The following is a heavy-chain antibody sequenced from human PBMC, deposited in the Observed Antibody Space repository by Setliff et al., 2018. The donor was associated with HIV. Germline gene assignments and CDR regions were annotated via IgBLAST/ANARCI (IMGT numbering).Heavy chain of an antibody. CDR1: GGSFSGYY. V-gene: IGHV4-34*01. CDR3: ATHCTSTSCYSAGLDY. CDR2: INHSGNT. Sequence: PSETLSLTCAVYGGSFSGYYWSWIRQSPGKGLDWIGEINHSGNTNYNPSLKSRVTISVDTSKNQFTLNLNSVTAADTAVYYCATHCTSTSCYSAGLDYWGQGTLVTVSS. D-gene: IGHD2-2*01. J-gene: IGHJ4*02.